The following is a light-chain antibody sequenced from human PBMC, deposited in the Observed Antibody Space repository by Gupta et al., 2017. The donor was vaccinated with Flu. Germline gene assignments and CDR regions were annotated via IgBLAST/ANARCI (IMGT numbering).Light chain of an antibody. V-gene: IGKV1-5*03. Sequence: PSTLSASVGDRVTITCRASQSISNWLAWYQQKPGKAPKVLIYKASSLQSGVPSRFSGSGSGTEFTLTINSLQPDDFATYYCQQDNSYSWTFGQGTKVEVK. CDR1: QSISNW. CDR2: KAS. J-gene: IGKJ1*01. CDR3: QQDNSYSWT.